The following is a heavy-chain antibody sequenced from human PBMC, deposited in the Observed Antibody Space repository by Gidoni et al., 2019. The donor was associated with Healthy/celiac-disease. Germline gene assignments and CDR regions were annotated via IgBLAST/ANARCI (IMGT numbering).Heavy chain of an antibody. Sequence: FGTANYAQKFQGRVTITADESTSTAYMELSSLRSEDTAVYYCARGGSSWYNPPVDYWGQGTLVTVSS. D-gene: IGHD6-13*01. J-gene: IGHJ4*02. CDR2: FGTA. CDR3: ARGGSSWYNPPVDY. V-gene: IGHV1-69*01.